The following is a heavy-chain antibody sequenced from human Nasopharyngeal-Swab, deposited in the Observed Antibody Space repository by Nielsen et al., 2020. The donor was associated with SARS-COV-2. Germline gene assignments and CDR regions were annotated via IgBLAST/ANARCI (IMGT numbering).Heavy chain of an antibody. Sequence: VRQMPGKGLAWVSGISGRGGSTFYADSVKGRFTISRDNSKNTLFLQMNSLRAEDTAVYYCAKNAGSGGVYDYWGQGILVTVSS. D-gene: IGHD2-8*02. J-gene: IGHJ4*02. CDR3: AKNAGSGGVYDY. CDR2: ISGRGGST. V-gene: IGHV3-23*01.